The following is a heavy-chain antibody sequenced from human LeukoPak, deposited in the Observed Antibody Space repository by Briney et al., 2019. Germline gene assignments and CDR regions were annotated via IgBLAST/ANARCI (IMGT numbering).Heavy chain of an antibody. CDR1: GGSFSGYY. J-gene: IGHJ4*02. D-gene: IGHD3-10*01. CDR3: ARGYIRYFGITMVRGVISYFDY. V-gene: IGHV4-34*01. CDR2: INHSGST. Sequence: SETLSLTCAVYGGSFSGYYWSWIRQPPGKGLGWIGEINHSGSTNYNPSLKSRVTISVDTSKNQFSLKLSSVTAADTAVYYCARGYIRYFGITMVRGVISYFDYWGQGTLVTVSS.